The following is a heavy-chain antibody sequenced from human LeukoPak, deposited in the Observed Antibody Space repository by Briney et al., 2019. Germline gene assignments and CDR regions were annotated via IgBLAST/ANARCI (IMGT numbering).Heavy chain of an antibody. D-gene: IGHD3-22*01. V-gene: IGHV4-34*01. J-gene: IGHJ5*02. Sequence: PSETLSLTCAVYGGSFSGYYWSWIRQPPGKGLEWIGEINHSGSTNYNPSLKSRVTISVDTSKNQFSLKLSSVTAADTAVYYCERGQDYYDSSGYRFDPWGQGTLVTVSS. CDR1: GGSFSGYY. CDR3: ERGQDYYDSSGYRFDP. CDR2: INHSGST.